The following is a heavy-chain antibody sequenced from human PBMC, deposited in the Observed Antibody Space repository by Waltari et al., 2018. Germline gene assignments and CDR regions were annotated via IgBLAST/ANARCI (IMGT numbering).Heavy chain of an antibody. CDR2: ISSDESKT. J-gene: IGHJ6*02. CDR1: GFTFGNYR. CDR3: ARVAQRTYRSPVPGRDYYYGMDV. D-gene: IGHD1-1*01. V-gene: IGHV3-74*01. Sequence: EEKVVESGGGLVQPGESLRLSFAASGFTFGNYRMHWGRQPPGKGRVWVSGISSDESKTSYADSVKGRFTISRDNSKKTLYLQMKRLRVEDTAIYYCARVAQRTYRSPVPGRDYYYGMDVWGQGTTVTVSS.